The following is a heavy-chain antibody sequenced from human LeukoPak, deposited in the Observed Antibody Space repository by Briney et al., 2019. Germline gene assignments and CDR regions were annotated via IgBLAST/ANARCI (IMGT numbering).Heavy chain of an antibody. CDR2: INWNGGST. CDR1: GFTVDDYG. J-gene: IGHJ6*04. V-gene: IGHV3-20*04. D-gene: IGHD5-12*01. Sequence: PGGSLRLSCAASGFTVDDYGMSWVRQTPGKGLGWVSGINWNGGSTGYADSVKGRFTISRDNAKNSLYLQMNSLRAEDTALYYCARDSGYDFGDLDVWGKGTTVTVSS. CDR3: ARDSGYDFGDLDV.